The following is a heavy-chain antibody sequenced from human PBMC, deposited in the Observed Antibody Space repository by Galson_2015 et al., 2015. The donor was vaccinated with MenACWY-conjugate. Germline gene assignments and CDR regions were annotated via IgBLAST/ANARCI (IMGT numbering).Heavy chain of an antibody. V-gene: IGHV3-66*01. Sequence: SLRLSCAASGFTISKNYMSWIRQAPGKGLEWVSLTYSDGSTSYTDSVRGRFTISRDNAMNTVFLQMNSLGAEDTAVYYCAANPPFDPWGQGTLVTVSS. CDR3: AANPPFDP. CDR1: GFTISKNY. J-gene: IGHJ5*02. CDR2: TYSDGST.